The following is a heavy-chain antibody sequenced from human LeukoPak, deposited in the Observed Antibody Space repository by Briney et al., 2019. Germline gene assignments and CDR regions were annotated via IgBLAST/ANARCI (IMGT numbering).Heavy chain of an antibody. CDR3: AHELAMIAFDY. J-gene: IGHJ4*02. V-gene: IGHV4-59*12. Sequence: SETLSLTCTVSGGSISSYYWSWIRQPPGKGLEWIGYIYYSGSTNYNPSLKSRVTISVDKSKNQFSLKLSSVTAADTAVYYCAHELAMIAFDYWGQGTLVTVSS. D-gene: IGHD3-22*01. CDR2: IYYSGST. CDR1: GGSISSYY.